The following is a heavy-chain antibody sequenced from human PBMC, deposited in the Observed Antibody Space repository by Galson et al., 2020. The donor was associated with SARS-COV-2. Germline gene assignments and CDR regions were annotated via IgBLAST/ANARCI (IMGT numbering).Heavy chain of an antibody. V-gene: IGHV3-30*04. D-gene: IGHD6-13*01. CDR1: GFTFSSYA. Sequence: GGSLRLSCAASGFTFSSYAMHWVRQAPGKGLEWVAVISYDGSNKYYADSVKGRFTISRDNSKNTLYLQMNSLRAGDTAVYYCARDKQQLAIDYWGQGTLVTVSS. J-gene: IGHJ4*02. CDR3: ARDKQQLAIDY. CDR2: ISYDGSNK.